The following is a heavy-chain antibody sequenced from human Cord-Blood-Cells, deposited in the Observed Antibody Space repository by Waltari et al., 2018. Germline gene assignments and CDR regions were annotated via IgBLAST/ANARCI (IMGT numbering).Heavy chain of an antibody. CDR1: GYTFTGYY. D-gene: IGHD3-3*01. J-gene: IGHJ3*02. Sequence: QVQLVQSGAEVKKPGASVKVSCKASGYTFTGYYMHWVRPAPGQGLEWMGWINPNSGGTNYAQKFQGWVTMTRDTSISTAYMELSRLRSDDTAVYYCATAEMSGYYAFDIWGQGTMVTVSS. CDR3: ATAEMSGYYAFDI. V-gene: IGHV1-2*04. CDR2: INPNSGGT.